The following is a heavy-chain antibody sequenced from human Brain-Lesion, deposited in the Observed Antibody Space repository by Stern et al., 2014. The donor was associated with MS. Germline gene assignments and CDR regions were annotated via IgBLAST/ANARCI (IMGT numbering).Heavy chain of an antibody. D-gene: IGHD2-2*01. J-gene: IGHJ6*02. V-gene: IGHV4-61*02. CDR3: ARGRVVPGFQYYATDV. CDR1: GGSISSGGYY. CDR2: IFNSGRT. Sequence: QVQLQESGPGLVKPSQTLSLSCTVSGGSISSGGYYWSWIRQPAGKGLEWIGRIFNSGRTSYNPSHKSRVTISIDTSKNQFSLRLNSMTAADTAVYYCARGRVVPGFQYYATDVWGQGTTVIVSS.